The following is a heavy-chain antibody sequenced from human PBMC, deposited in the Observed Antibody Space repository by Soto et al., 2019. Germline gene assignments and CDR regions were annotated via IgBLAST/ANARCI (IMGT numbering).Heavy chain of an antibody. CDR3: ARGPGRVVVAGSTTPYNF. V-gene: IGHV5-51*01. Sequence: EARKISCVACGYNFDGYLIAWLRQMPGKGLGWMGTIYPSDAGTRYSPSFQGHVTISVDTSISTAYLQWSRLRASATAMSYWARGPGRVVVAGSTTPYNFWGQGTLVTVSS. CDR2: IYPSDAGT. CDR1: GYNFDGYL. D-gene: IGHD2-15*01. J-gene: IGHJ4*02.